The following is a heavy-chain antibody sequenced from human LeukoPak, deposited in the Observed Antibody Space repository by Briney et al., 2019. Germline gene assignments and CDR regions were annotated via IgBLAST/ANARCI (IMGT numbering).Heavy chain of an antibody. CDR2: ISAYNGNT. V-gene: IGHV1-18*04. CDR1: GYTFTSYG. Sequence: ASVKDSCKASGYTFTSYGISGVRPAPGQGLAWMGWISAYNGNTNYAQKLQGGVTMNPDTSTSTAYMKLRILRSDDTAVYYCARKFLGYRSRTSCLYGMDVWGKGATVTVSS. J-gene: IGHJ6*04. D-gene: IGHD2-2*01. CDR3: ARKFLGYRSRTSCLYGMDV.